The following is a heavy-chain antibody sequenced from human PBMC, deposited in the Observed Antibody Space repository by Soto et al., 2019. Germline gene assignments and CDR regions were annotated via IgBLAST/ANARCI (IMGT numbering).Heavy chain of an antibody. Sequence: SETLSLTCTVSGGSISSSSYYWGWIRQPPGKGLEWIGSIYYSGNTYYTPSLRGRVTISVDTSKNQFSLSLSSVTAADTAVYFCACRMTRPRGYFHRWGPGTPDTVSS. CDR2: IYYSGNT. CDR1: GGSISSSSYY. CDR3: ACRMTRPRGYFHR. V-gene: IGHV4-39*07. J-gene: IGHJ1*01.